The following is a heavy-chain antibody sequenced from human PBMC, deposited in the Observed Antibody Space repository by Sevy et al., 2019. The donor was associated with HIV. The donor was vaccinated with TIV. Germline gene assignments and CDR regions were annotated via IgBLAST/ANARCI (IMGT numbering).Heavy chain of an antibody. Sequence: GGSLRLSCAASGFTFSSYAMSWVRQAPGKGLEWVSAISGSGGSTYYADSVKGRFTISRDNSKNTLYLQMNSLRAEDTVVYYRAMASSDIVVVPAAIRRSVYYGMDVWGQGTTVTVSS. D-gene: IGHD2-2*02. CDR3: AMASSDIVVVPAAIRRSVYYGMDV. J-gene: IGHJ6*02. CDR1: GFTFSSYA. CDR2: ISGSGGST. V-gene: IGHV3-23*01.